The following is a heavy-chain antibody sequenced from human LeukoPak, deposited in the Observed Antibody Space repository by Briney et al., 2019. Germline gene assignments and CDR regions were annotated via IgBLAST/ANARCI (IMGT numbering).Heavy chain of an antibody. J-gene: IGHJ4*02. CDR3: ARFSSDCSTASCYLTY. V-gene: IGHV4-59*11. Sequence: SETLSLTCTVSGGSLSSHYWSWIRQPPGKGLELIGHIYSTWTTYYNPSLNSRVTISLDTSRNQFSLKLTSVTAADTAVYYCARFSSDCSTASCYLTYWGQGTLVTVSS. CDR1: GGSLSSHY. D-gene: IGHD2-2*01. CDR2: IYSTWTT.